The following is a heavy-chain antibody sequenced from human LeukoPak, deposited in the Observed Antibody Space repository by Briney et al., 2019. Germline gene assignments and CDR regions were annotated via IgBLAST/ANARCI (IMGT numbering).Heavy chain of an antibody. D-gene: IGHD3-10*01. CDR3: VREATMVRGLSWFAP. J-gene: IGHJ5*02. V-gene: IGHV4-4*02. CDR2: IYHSGST. Sequence: PSGTLSLTCAVSGGSISSSNWWSWVRQPPGKGLEWIGEIYHSGSTNYNPSLKSRVTISVDKSKNQFSLKLSSVTAADTAVYYCVREATMVRGLSWFAPWGQGTLVTVSP. CDR1: GGSISSSNW.